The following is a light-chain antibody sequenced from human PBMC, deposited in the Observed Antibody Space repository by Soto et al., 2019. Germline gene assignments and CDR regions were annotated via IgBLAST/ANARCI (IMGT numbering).Light chain of an antibody. CDR3: QQYDIPPST. CDR1: QDISRY. V-gene: IGKV1-33*01. CDR2: DVS. J-gene: IGKJ4*01. Sequence: DIQMTQSPASLSASVGDRVTISCQASQDISRYLNWYQHKPGRAPQLLINDVSSLETGVPSRFSATGSGTEFTLTINDLQPEDLATYYCQQYDIPPSTFGGGTKVAIK.